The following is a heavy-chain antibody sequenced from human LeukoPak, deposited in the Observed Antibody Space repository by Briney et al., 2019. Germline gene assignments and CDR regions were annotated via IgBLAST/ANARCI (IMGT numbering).Heavy chain of an antibody. Sequence: GGSLRLSCAASGFTFSSYGMHWVRQAPGKGLEGVAVIWYDGSNKYYADSVKGRFTISRDNSKNRLYLQMNSLRAEATAVYYCARDRVVRGVVYYFDYWGQGTLVTVSS. J-gene: IGHJ4*02. V-gene: IGHV3-33*01. CDR3: ARDRVVRGVVYYFDY. D-gene: IGHD3-10*01. CDR2: IWYDGSNK. CDR1: GFTFSSYG.